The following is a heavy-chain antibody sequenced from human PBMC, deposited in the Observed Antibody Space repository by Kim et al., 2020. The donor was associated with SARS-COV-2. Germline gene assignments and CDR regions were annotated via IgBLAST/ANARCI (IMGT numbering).Heavy chain of an antibody. CDR2: YTSGGT. Sequence: YTSGGTNYNPTLQSRVTMSVDMSKNQFSPKLSSVTAADTAVYYCASALGHWCQGTLVTVSS. CDR3: ASALGH. V-gene: IGHV4-4*07. D-gene: IGHD3-16*02. J-gene: IGHJ4*02.